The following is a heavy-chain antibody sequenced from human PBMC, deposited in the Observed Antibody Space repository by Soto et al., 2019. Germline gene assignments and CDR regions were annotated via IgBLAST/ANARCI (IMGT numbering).Heavy chain of an antibody. D-gene: IGHD4-4*01. CDR3: ARDFRTYSHGVDG. V-gene: IGHV1-2*02. CDR1: GYPFTGPY. J-gene: IGHJ6*01. CDR2: LNPSSGGT. Sequence: ASVKVSCKASGYPFTGPYIYWLRQAPGQGLEWMGWLNPSSGGTEFAEKFQGRVTVTRDTSIRTVFLELNSLTSDDTGVYFCARDFRTYSHGVDGWGQGTAVTVSS.